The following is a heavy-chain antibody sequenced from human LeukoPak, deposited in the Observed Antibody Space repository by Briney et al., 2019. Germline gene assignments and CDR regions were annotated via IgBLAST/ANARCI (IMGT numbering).Heavy chain of an antibody. Sequence: PGGSLRLSCVASGFTFSSYAMSGVRHAPGKGLWWVSAFSGRRGITFYADYVKGRFTISRDNSKNTLYLQMNSLRAEDPAVYYCAKDQDYGDYASVFDYWGQGPLVTVSS. D-gene: IGHD4-17*01. CDR3: AKDQDYGDYASVFDY. CDR1: GFTFSSYA. J-gene: IGHJ4*02. CDR2: FSGRRGIT. V-gene: IGHV3-23*01.